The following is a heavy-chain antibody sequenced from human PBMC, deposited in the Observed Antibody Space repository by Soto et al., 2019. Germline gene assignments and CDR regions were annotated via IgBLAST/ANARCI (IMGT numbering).Heavy chain of an antibody. Sequence: QLQLQESGPGLVKPSETLSLTCTVSGGSISSSSYYWGWIRQPPGKGLEWIGSIYYSGSTYNNPSLRSRVTLSVDTSKNQYSLKLSSVTAADTAVYYCARHGNDFWSGYYFAYYFDYWGQGTLVTVSS. CDR3: ARHGNDFWSGYYFAYYFDY. CDR2: IYYSGST. D-gene: IGHD3-3*01. V-gene: IGHV4-39*01. CDR1: GGSISSSSYY. J-gene: IGHJ4*02.